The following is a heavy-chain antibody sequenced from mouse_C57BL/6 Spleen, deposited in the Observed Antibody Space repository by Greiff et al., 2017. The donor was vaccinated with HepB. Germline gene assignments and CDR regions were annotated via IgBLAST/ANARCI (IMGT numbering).Heavy chain of an antibody. CDR1: GYTFTSYW. CDR3: ARVGRVYYFDY. V-gene: IGHV1-61*01. D-gene: IGHD4-1*01. Sequence: VQLQQPGAELVRPGSSVKLSCKASGYTFTSYWMDWVKQRPGQGLEWIGNIYPSDSETHYNQKFKDKATLTVDKSSSTAYMQLSSLTSEDSAVYYCARVGRVYYFDYWGQGTTLTVSS. J-gene: IGHJ2*01. CDR2: IYPSDSET.